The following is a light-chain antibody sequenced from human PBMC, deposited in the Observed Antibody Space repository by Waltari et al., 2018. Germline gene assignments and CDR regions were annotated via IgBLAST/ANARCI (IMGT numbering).Light chain of an antibody. CDR2: EVN. CDR1: SSDVGANNN. CDR3: SSHAGSRV. V-gene: IGLV2-8*01. J-gene: IGLJ1*01. Sequence: QSALTQPPSASGSPGQSVAISCTGTSSDVGANNNVSWYQQHPGKAPKLIIYEVNRRPSGVPDRFSGSKSGNTASLTVSGLQAEDEADYYCSSHAGSRVFGTGTKVTVL.